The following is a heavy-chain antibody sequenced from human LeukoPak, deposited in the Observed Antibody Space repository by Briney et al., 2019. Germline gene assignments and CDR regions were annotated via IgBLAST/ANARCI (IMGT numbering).Heavy chain of an antibody. D-gene: IGHD5-18*01. Sequence: SETLSLTCTVSGYSISSGYYWSWIRQPPGKGLEWIGYIYYSGSTNYNPSLKSRVTISVDTSKNQFSLKLSSVTAADTAVYYCARGRGYSYGLDYWGQGTLVTVSS. J-gene: IGHJ4*02. CDR3: ARGRGYSYGLDY. V-gene: IGHV4-61*01. CDR2: IYYSGST. CDR1: GYSISSGYY.